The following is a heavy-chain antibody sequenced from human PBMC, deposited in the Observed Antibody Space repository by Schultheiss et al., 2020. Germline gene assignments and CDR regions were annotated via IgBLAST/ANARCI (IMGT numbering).Heavy chain of an antibody. V-gene: IGHV3-30*18. CDR3: AKCSDYGDYVPLD. CDR1: GFTFSSYS. Sequence: GGSLRLSCAASGFTFSSYSMNWVRQAPGKGLEWVAVISYDGSNKYYVDSVKGRFTISRDNAKNSLYLQMNSLRAEDTALYYCAKCSDYGDYVPLDWGQGTLVTVSS. CDR2: ISYDGSNK. D-gene: IGHD4-17*01. J-gene: IGHJ4*02.